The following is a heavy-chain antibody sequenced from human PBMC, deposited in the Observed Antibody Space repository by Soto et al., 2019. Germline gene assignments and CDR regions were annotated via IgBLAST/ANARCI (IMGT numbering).Heavy chain of an antibody. CDR2: IYYGGST. CDR1: GGSIRSYY. J-gene: IGHJ4*02. Sequence: PSETLSLTCTVSGGSIRSYYWSWIQQSPGKGLEWIGYIYYGGSTDYNPSLKSRVSFSLDTSKNQFSLKLTSVTAADTAVYYCARTEYGDLYYFDYWGQGTLVTVSS. CDR3: ARTEYGDLYYFDY. D-gene: IGHD2-21*02. V-gene: IGHV4-59*01.